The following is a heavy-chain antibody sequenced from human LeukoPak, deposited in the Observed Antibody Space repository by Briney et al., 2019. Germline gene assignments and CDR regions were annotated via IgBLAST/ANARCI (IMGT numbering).Heavy chain of an antibody. CDR2: IYTSGST. V-gene: IGHV4-4*07. Sequence: NASETLSLTCTVSGGSISSYYWSWIRQPAGKGLEWIGRIYTSGSTNYNPSLKSRVTISVDTSKNQFSLKLSSVTAADTAVYYCARGTPRRYYYDSSGSRGAFDIWGQGTMVTVSS. CDR1: GGSISSYY. J-gene: IGHJ3*02. CDR3: ARGTPRRYYYDSSGSRGAFDI. D-gene: IGHD3-22*01.